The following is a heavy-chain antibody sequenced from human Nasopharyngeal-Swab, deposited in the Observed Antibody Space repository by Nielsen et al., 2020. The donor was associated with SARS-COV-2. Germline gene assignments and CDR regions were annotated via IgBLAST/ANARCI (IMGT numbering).Heavy chain of an antibody. J-gene: IGHJ4*02. V-gene: IGHV3-74*01. CDR1: GFTFSSYW. D-gene: IGHD5-24*01. Sequence: GEPLKISCATSGFTFSSYWMHWVRQVPGKGLVWVSRINSDGTYTTYADSVKGRFTISRDNAKNTLYLQMSSLRAEDTAIYYCARGVTVATITPFGCWGQGTLVTVSS. CDR3: ARGVTVATITPFGC. CDR2: INSDGTYT.